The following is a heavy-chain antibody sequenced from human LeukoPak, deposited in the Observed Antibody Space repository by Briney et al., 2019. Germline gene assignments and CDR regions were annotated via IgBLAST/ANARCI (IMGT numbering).Heavy chain of an antibody. V-gene: IGHV3-48*01. J-gene: IGHJ6*02. D-gene: IGHD3-3*01. CDR1: GFTFSTYS. CDR3: ARVPKFSAIFG. Sequence: GGSLRLSCAASGFTFSTYSMNWVRQAPGKGLEWISYISSSGSPIYYADSVKGRSTIARDNAKNSLFLQMNSLRAEDTAVYYCARVPKFSAIFGWGQGTTVTVSS. CDR2: ISSSGSPI.